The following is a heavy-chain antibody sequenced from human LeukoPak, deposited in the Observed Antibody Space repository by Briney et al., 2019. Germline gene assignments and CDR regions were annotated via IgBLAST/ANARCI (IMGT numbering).Heavy chain of an antibody. D-gene: IGHD1-26*01. CDR1: GFTFSSYA. CDR3: AKDEYSGSYNAFDI. Sequence: GASLRLSCAASGFTFSSYAMSWVRQAPGKGLEWVSAISGSGGSTYYAGSVKGRFTISRDNSKNTLYLQMNSLRAEDTAVYYCAKDEYSGSYNAFDIWGQGTMVTVSS. CDR2: ISGSGGST. V-gene: IGHV3-23*01. J-gene: IGHJ3*02.